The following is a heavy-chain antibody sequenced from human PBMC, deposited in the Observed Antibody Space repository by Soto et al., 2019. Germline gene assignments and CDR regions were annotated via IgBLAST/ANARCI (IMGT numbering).Heavy chain of an antibody. J-gene: IGHJ4*02. CDR2: ISYDGRNK. D-gene: IGHD6-6*01. CDR3: ARGGSISARYFDY. CDR1: GFTLSSYG. V-gene: IGHV3-30*03. Sequence: QVQQVESGGGVVQPGSSLRLSCAASGFTLSSYGMHWVRQAPGKGLEWVAVISYDGRNKYYADSVKGRFTISRDNSKNTLYLEMNSLTAEDTAVYYCARGGSISARYFDYWGQGTLATVSS.